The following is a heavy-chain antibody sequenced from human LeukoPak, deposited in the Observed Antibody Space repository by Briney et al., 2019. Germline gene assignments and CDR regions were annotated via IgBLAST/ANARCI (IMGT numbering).Heavy chain of an antibody. CDR2: ISSSGSTI. Sequence: GGSLRLSCAASGFTFSSYEMKWVRQAPGKGLEWVSYISSSGSTIYYADSVKGRFTISRDNAKSSLYLHMNSLRAEDTALYYCAREPYYDSSGYSPDYWGQGTLVTVSS. V-gene: IGHV3-48*03. CDR1: GFTFSSYE. J-gene: IGHJ4*02. D-gene: IGHD3-22*01. CDR3: AREPYYDSSGYSPDY.